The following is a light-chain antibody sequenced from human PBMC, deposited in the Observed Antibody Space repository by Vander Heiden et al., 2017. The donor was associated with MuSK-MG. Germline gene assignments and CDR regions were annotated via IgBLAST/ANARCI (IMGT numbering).Light chain of an antibody. Sequence: DIVMTQSPLSLHVTPGEPASISCRSSQSLLHSDGYYSLDWYLQKPGQSPQLLMYLDSKRASGVPDRFSGSGSGTDFTLKISIVDAEDVGVYYCKRSLQTPRTFGPGTKVDI. CDR2: LDS. CDR1: QSLLHSDGYYS. V-gene: IGKV2-28*01. J-gene: IGKJ3*01. CDR3: KRSLQTPRT.